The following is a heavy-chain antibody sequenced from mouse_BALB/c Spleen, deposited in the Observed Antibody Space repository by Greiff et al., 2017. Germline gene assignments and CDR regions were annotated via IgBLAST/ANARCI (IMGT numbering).Heavy chain of an antibody. CDR3: ASVYDGYYYAMDY. CDR1: GYSITSGYY. V-gene: IGHV3-6*02. D-gene: IGHD2-3*01. CDR2: ISYDGSN. J-gene: IGHJ4*01. Sequence: ESGPGLVKPSQSLSLTCSVTGYSITSGYYWNWIRQFPGNKLEWMGYISYDGSNNYNPSLKNRISITRDTSKNQFFLKLNSVTTEDTATYYCASVYDGYYYAMDYWGQGTTLTVSS.